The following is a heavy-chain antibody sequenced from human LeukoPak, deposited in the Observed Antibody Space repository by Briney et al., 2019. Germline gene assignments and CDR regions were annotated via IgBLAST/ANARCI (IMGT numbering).Heavy chain of an antibody. CDR1: GNTFTNYG. D-gene: IGHD3-22*01. V-gene: IGHV1-18*01. CDR2: ISAYNGNT. J-gene: IGHJ4*02. CDR3: ARHYYDSSAYPFDY. Sequence: ASVKVSCKASGNTFTNYGISWVRRAPGQGLEYMGWISAYNGNTNYAQNLQGRVTMTTETSTSTAYMELRSLRSDDTAVYYCARHYYDSSAYPFDYWGQGTLVTVSS.